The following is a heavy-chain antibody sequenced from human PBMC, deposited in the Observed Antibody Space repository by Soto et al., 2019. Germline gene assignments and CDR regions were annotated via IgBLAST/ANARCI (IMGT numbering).Heavy chain of an antibody. Sequence: ASLKVSCKASGYTFTSYAMHWVRQAPGQRLEWMGWINAGNGNTKYSQKFQGRVTITRDTSASTAYMELSSLRSEDTAVYYCARYYYGSGRGEDPKTWFDNWGQGTLVTVSS. V-gene: IGHV1-3*01. J-gene: IGHJ5*02. CDR2: INAGNGNT. CDR3: ARYYYGSGRGEDPKTWFDN. D-gene: IGHD3-10*01. CDR1: GYTFTSYA.